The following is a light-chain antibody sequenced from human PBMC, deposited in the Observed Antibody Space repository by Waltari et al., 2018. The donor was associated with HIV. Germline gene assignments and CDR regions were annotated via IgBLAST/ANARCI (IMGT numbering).Light chain of an antibody. J-gene: IGKJ1*01. CDR2: GAS. V-gene: IGKV3D-15*01. CDR3: QQYNNWRT. Sequence: EIVMTQSPATLSVSPGERATLPCRASRSVASNLAWYQHKPGQAPRLLIYGASTRATGIPARFSGSGSGTEFTLTISSLQSEDFAVYYCQQYNNWRTFGQGTKVEVK. CDR1: RSVASN.